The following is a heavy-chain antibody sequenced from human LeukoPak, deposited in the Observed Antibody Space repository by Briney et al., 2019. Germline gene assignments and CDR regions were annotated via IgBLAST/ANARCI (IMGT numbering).Heavy chain of an antibody. D-gene: IGHD5-18*01. V-gene: IGHV3-48*01. Sequence: GGSLRLSCAASGFTFSSYSMNWVRQAPGKGLEWASYISSSSTIYYADSVKGRFTISRDNAKNSLYLQMNSLRAEDTAVYYCARSLVGYSYDPYYFDYWGQGTLVTVSS. J-gene: IGHJ4*02. CDR1: GFTFSSYS. CDR3: ARSLVGYSYDPYYFDY. CDR2: ISSSSTI.